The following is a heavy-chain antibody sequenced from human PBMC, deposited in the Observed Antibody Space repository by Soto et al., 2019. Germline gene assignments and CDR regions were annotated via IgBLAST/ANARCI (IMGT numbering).Heavy chain of an antibody. Sequence: ASVKVSCKASGYIFINYYIHWVRQAPGQGLEWIGIINPNGGSTNYAQKFRGRVTMARDTSTSTVYMDLSSLRSDDTAVYYCARGGEGYNFGAVYWGQGTPVTVSS. CDR3: ARGGEGYNFGAVY. CDR2: INPNGGST. CDR1: GYIFINYY. V-gene: IGHV1-46*01. J-gene: IGHJ4*02. D-gene: IGHD5-12*01.